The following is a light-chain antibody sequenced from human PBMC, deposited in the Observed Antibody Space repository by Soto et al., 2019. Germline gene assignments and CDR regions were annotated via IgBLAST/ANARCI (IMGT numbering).Light chain of an antibody. CDR3: QQRSSWPWT. CDR2: DAS. CDR1: QSVSSY. J-gene: IGKJ1*01. V-gene: IGKV3-11*01. Sequence: EIVLTQSPATLSLSPGERATLSCRASQSVSSYLAWYQQKPGQAPRLLIYDASNRATGIPPRFSGSGSGTDFTLTISSLEHEDFAVYYCQQRSSWPWTFGPGTKVEIK.